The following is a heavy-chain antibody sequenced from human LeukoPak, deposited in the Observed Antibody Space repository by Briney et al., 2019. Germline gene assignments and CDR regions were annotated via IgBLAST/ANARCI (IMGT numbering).Heavy chain of an antibody. D-gene: IGHD3-10*01. Sequence: GGSLRLSCAASGFTFSASAMHWVRQAPGKGLEWVGRSRSKPNNYATTYAASVKGRFTIPRDDSKNTAYLQMNNLDTEDTAVYYCTGRELSYWGQGTLVFVSS. CDR2: SRSKPNNYAT. CDR1: GFTFSASA. J-gene: IGHJ4*02. CDR3: TGRELSY. V-gene: IGHV3-73*01.